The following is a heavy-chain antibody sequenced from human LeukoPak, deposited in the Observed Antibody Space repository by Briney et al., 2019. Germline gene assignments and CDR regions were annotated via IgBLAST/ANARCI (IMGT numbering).Heavy chain of an antibody. CDR1: GGSMSGFF. D-gene: IGHD3-10*01. V-gene: IGHV4-59*01. CDR2: IYYSGSST. Sequence: PSETLSLTCTVSGGSMSGFFWTWIRQPPGRELEWIGSIYYSGSSTKYNPSLKSRVTISVDTSKSQFSLNLNSATAADTAVYYCARKSRHFYGSGTKLTPWPAGMDVWGQGTTVTVSS. CDR3: ARKSRHFYGSGTKLTPWPAGMDV. J-gene: IGHJ6*02.